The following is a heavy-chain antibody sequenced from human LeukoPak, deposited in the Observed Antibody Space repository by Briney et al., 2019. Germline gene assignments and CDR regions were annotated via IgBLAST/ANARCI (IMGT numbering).Heavy chain of an antibody. CDR3: ARRFCTNGVCYLDY. J-gene: IGHJ4*02. V-gene: IGHV3-48*04. CDR1: GFIFSDYG. D-gene: IGHD2-8*01. Sequence: GGSLRLSCAASGFIFSDYGMNWVRQAPGKGLEGLSYISSSISTIYYADSVKGRFTISRDTAKNSLHLKMNSLRAEDTAVYYCARRFCTNGVCYLDYWGQGTLVSVSS. CDR2: ISSSISTI.